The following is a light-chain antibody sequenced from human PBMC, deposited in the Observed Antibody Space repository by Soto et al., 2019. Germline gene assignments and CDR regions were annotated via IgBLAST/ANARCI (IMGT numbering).Light chain of an antibody. CDR3: QQYNSYST. V-gene: IGKV1-5*03. Sequence: DIQMTQSPSTLSASVVDRVTITCRASQSISIWLAWYQQKPGKAPKLLIYKASSLESGVPSRVSGSVSGTEFTLTISSLQPDDFAPYYCQQYNSYSTFGQGTKLEIK. CDR1: QSISIW. CDR2: KAS. J-gene: IGKJ2*01.